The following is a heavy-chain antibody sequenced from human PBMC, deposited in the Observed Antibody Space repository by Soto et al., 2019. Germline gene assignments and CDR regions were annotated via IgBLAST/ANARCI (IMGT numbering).Heavy chain of an antibody. CDR2: INPSGGST. J-gene: IGHJ6*02. Sequence: ASVKVSCKASGYTFTSYYMHWVRQAPGQGLEWMGIINPSGGSTNYAQKFQGRVTITADESTSAAYMELSSLRSEDTAVYYCASYGNYYYGMDVWGQGTTVTVSS. CDR1: GYTFTSYY. D-gene: IGHD4-17*01. V-gene: IGHV1-46*01. CDR3: ASYGNYYYGMDV.